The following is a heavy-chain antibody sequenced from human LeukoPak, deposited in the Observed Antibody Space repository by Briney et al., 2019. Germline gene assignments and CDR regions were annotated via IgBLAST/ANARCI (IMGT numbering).Heavy chain of an antibody. V-gene: IGHV4-4*02. CDR2: IYHGGST. D-gene: IGHD2-2*01. J-gene: IGHJ3*02. CDR1: GGSISSSNW. Sequence: SETLSLTCAVSGGSISSSNWWSWRRPPPGKVLEWIEEIYHGGSTIYNPSLKSRLTISVDTSKNQFSLKLSSVTAADTAVYYCASTEDIVVVPAAIAKLGAFDIWGQGTMVTVSS. CDR3: ASTEDIVVVPAAIAKLGAFDI.